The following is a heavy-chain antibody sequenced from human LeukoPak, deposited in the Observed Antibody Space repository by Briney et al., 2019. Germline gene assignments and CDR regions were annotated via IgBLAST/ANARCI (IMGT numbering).Heavy chain of an antibody. J-gene: IGHJ5*02. Sequence: GGSLRLSCATSGFTFSTYAMSWVRQAPGKGLEWVSGISDNGGYTYYADSVKGRFTISRDNSKNTLYLQMNSLRAEDTAVYYCANFERTLAGPYKWFDPWGQGTLVTVSS. V-gene: IGHV3-23*01. CDR1: GFTFSTYA. D-gene: IGHD6-19*01. CDR3: ANFERTLAGPYKWFDP. CDR2: ISDNGGYT.